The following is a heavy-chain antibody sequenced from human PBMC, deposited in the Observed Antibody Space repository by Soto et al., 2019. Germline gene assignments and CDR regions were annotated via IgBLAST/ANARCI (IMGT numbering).Heavy chain of an antibody. CDR2: INPNSGGT. D-gene: IGHD2-15*01. CDR3: GPSSVGCATVGY. V-gene: IGHV1-2*02. CDR1: GYTFTGYY. J-gene: IGHJ4*02. Sequence: ASVKVSCKASGYTFTGYYMHWVRQAPGQGLEWMGWINPNSGGTNYAQKFQGRVTMTRDTSISTAYMQLSRLRSDDTAVYYCGPSSVGCATVGYWGQGTLVTVSS.